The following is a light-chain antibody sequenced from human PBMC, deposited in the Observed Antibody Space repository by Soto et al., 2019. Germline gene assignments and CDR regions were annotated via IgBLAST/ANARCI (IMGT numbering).Light chain of an antibody. Sequence: MTQSPSTLSASVGDRVTITCRASQSISSWLAWYQQRPGQAPRLLIYRASTRATGIPARFSASGSGTDFTLTISDVQPEDFALYYCHQRQSWPRTFGQGTKVDIK. CDR1: QSISSW. V-gene: IGKV3-15*01. J-gene: IGKJ1*01. CDR2: RAS. CDR3: HQRQSWPRT.